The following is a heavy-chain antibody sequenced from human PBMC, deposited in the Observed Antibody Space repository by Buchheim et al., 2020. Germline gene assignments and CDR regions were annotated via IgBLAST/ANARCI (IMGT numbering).Heavy chain of an antibody. J-gene: IGHJ4*02. Sequence: QVQLVESGGGVVQPGRSLRLSCAASGFTFSSYGMHWVRQAPGKGLEWVAVISYDGSNKYYVDSVKGRFTISRDNSKNTLYLQMNSLGAEDTAVYYCAKVEVVYSSGWDFDYWGQGTL. D-gene: IGHD6-19*01. CDR2: ISYDGSNK. CDR1: GFTFSSYG. V-gene: IGHV3-30*18. CDR3: AKVEVVYSSGWDFDY.